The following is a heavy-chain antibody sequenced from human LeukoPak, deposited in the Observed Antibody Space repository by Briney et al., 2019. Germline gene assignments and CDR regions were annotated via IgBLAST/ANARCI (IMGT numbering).Heavy chain of an antibody. J-gene: IGHJ4*02. CDR2: IRSDGSDK. D-gene: IGHD6-19*01. V-gene: IGHV3-30*02. CDR3: AKSQVTGWYDFDY. Sequence: GGSLRLSCAASGFTFSSYGMNWVRQAPGKGLEWVASIRSDGSDKKYADSVKGQFTISRDNSKSTLNLQMNSLRPEDTAVNYCAKSQVTGWYDFDYWGQGTLVIVSS. CDR1: GFTFSSYG.